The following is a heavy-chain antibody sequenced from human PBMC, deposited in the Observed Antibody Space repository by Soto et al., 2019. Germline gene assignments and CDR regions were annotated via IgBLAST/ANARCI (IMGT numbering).Heavy chain of an antibody. V-gene: IGHV5-51*01. CDR3: ARQYGSGSFDY. J-gene: IGHJ4*02. D-gene: IGHD3-10*01. CDR2: IYPGDSDN. Sequence: GESLKISCQCSGCRFPVYWIGWVRQLPGPGLEWVGIIYPGDSDNRYSPSFQGQVNISDAKSITTASLQWRRLKASDTAMYYCARQYGSGSFDYWGQGTLVTVSS. CDR1: GCRFPVYW.